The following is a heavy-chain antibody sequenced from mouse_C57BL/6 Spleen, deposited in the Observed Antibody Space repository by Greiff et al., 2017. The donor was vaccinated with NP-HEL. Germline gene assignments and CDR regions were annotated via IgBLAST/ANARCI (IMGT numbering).Heavy chain of an antibody. Sequence: EVQLQESGGDLVKPGGSLKLSCAASGFTFSSYGMSWVRQTPDKRLEWVATISSGGSYTYYPDSVKGRFTISRDNAKNTLYLQMSSLKSEDTAMDYCARQIFITTLYYYAMDYWGQGTSVTVSS. V-gene: IGHV5-6*01. D-gene: IGHD1-1*01. CDR3: ARQIFITTLYYYAMDY. CDR1: GFTFSSYG. J-gene: IGHJ4*01. CDR2: ISSGGSYT.